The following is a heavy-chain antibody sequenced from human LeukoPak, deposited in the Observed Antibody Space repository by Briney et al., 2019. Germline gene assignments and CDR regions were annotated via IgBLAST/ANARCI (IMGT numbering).Heavy chain of an antibody. CDR1: AGSISTYY. D-gene: IGHD2-8*02. Sequence: NPSETLSLTCTVSAGSISTYYWSWIRQSPGKGLEWIGYVDYTGSTIYNPSVKSRVTISVDRSRNQFFLRLKSVTAADTAVYYCARQGFTGAWPYWLDYWGQGILVTVS. J-gene: IGHJ4*02. V-gene: IGHV4-59*08. CDR3: ARQGFTGAWPYWLDY. CDR2: VDYTGST.